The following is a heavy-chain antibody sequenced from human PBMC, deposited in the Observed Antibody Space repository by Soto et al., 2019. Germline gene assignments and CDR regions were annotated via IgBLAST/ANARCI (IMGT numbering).Heavy chain of an antibody. D-gene: IGHD3-3*01. CDR3: ARHPATLSSITISTRPQWSFEF. V-gene: IGHV3-7*03. Sequence: GESLEISCAASGFTFSSYWMSWVRQAPGKGLEWVANIKQDGSEKYYVDSVKGRFTISRDNAKNSLYLQMNSLRAEDTAVYYCARHPATLSSITISTRPQWSFEFCGRGSLVTVSA. J-gene: IGHJ2*01. CDR2: IKQDGSEK. CDR1: GFTFSSYW.